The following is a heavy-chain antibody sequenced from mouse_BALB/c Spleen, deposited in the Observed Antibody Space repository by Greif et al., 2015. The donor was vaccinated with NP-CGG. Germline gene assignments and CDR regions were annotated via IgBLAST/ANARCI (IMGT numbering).Heavy chain of an antibody. CDR1: GFNIKDTY. CDR3: ARGYRYDGGYYYAMDY. CDR2: IDPANGNT. D-gene: IGHD2-14*01. V-gene: IGHV14-3*02. J-gene: IGHJ4*01. Sequence: EVQLQQSGAELVKPGASVKLSCTASGFNIKDTYMHWVKQRPEQGLEWIGRIDPANGNTKYDPKFQGKATITADTSSNTAYLQLSSLTSEDTAVYYCARGYRYDGGYYYAMDYWGQGTSVTVSS.